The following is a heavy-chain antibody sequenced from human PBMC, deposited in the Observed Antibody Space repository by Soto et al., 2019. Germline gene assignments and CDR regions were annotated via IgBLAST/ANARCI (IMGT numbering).Heavy chain of an antibody. CDR1: GGSISSYY. J-gene: IGHJ5*02. Sequence: SETLSLTCTVSGGSISSYYWSWIRQPPGKGLEWIGYIYYSGSTNYNPSLKSRVTISVDTSKNQFSLKLSSVTAADTAVYYCASTTWFGEFNWFDPWGQGTLVTVSS. V-gene: IGHV4-59*08. CDR2: IYYSGST. CDR3: ASTTWFGEFNWFDP. D-gene: IGHD3-10*01.